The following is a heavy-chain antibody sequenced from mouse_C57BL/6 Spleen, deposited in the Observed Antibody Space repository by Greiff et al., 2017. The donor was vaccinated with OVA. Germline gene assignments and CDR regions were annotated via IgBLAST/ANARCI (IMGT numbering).Heavy chain of an antibody. V-gene: IGHV2-2*01. D-gene: IGHD4-1*01. CDR3: ARNANWDVGYYAMDY. J-gene: IGHJ4*01. CDR2: IWSGGST. Sequence: VMLVESGPGLVQPSQSLSITCTVSGFSLTSYGVHWVRQSPGKGLEWLGVIWSGGSTDYNAAFISRLSISKDNSKSQVFFKMNSLQADDTAIYYCARNANWDVGYYAMDYWGQGTSVTVSS. CDR1: GFSLTSYG.